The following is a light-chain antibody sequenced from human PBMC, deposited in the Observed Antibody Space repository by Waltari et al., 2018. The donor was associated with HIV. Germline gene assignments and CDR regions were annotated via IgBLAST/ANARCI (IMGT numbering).Light chain of an antibody. CDR1: SSDIGYFDY. Sequence: QSALTQPRSVSGSPGQSVTISCTGTSSDIGYFDYVSWYQHYPGKAPKVIIYEVTQRPSGVPDRFTASKSGITASLTISGLQDEDEADYYCCSYAGTYTYVFGTGTTVTVL. V-gene: IGLV2-11*01. J-gene: IGLJ1*01. CDR3: CSYAGTYTYV. CDR2: EVT.